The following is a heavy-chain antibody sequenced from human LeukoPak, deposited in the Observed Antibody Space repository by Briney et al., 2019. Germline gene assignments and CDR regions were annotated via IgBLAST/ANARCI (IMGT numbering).Heavy chain of an antibody. Sequence: ASVKVSCKASGYTFTGYCMHWVRQAPGQGLEWMGWINPNSGGTNYAQKFQGRVTMTRDTSISTAYMELSRLRSDDTAVYYCARFRVVVPAATTYYYGMDVWGQGTTVTVSS. D-gene: IGHD2-2*01. V-gene: IGHV1-2*02. CDR2: INPNSGGT. CDR1: GYTFTGYC. J-gene: IGHJ6*02. CDR3: ARFRVVVPAATTYYYGMDV.